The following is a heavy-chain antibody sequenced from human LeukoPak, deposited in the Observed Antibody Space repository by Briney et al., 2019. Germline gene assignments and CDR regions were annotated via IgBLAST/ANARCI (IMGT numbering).Heavy chain of an antibody. CDR2: ISAYNGNT. Sequence: ASVKVSCKASGYTFSSYGISWVRQAPGQGLEWMGWISAYNGNTNYAQKLQGRVTMTTDTSTSTAYMELRSLRSDDTAVYYCARDREGYYDSSGYANFDYWGQGTLVTVSS. V-gene: IGHV1-18*01. CDR1: GYTFSSYG. CDR3: ARDREGYYDSSGYANFDY. D-gene: IGHD3-22*01. J-gene: IGHJ4*02.